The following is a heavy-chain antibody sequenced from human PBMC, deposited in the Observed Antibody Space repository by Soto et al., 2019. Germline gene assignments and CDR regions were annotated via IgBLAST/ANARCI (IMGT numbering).Heavy chain of an antibody. D-gene: IGHD2-15*01. CDR2: IYGGGTT. Sequence: EVQLVESGGGLIQPGGSLRISCAASGFTVSSNYVSWVRQAPGKGLEWVSVIYGGGTTYYADSVKGRFTISRDNSKNTLYLQMNSLRAEDTAVYYCAKGGWTHWFDPWGQGTLVTVSS. J-gene: IGHJ5*02. CDR3: AKGGWTHWFDP. V-gene: IGHV3-53*01. CDR1: GFTVSSNY.